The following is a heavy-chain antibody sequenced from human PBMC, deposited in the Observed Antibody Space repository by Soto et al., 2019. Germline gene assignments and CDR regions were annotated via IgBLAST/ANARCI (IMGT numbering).Heavy chain of an antibody. J-gene: IGHJ5*02. V-gene: IGHV4-31*03. CDR2: IYYSGST. CDR3: ARSPPSSSTSCYICGGWFDP. Sequence: QVQLQESGPGLVKPSQTLSLTCTVSGGSISSGGYYWSWIRQHPGKGLEWFGYIYYSGSTYYNPSLKSRVTLSVYTSKNLFSLKLSSVTAADTAVYYCARSPPSSSTSCYICGGWFDPWGQGTLVTVSS. CDR1: GGSISSGGYY. D-gene: IGHD2-2*02.